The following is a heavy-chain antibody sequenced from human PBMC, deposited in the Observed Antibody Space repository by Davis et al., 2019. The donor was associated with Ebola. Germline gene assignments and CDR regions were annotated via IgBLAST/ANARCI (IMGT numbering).Heavy chain of an antibody. V-gene: IGHV3-33*01. Sequence: GESLKISCAASGFTFSSYGMHWVRQAPGKGLEWMAVIRYDGSNKYYADSVKGRFTISRDNSKNTLYLQMNSLRADDTAVYYCARSASHQNYFDYWGQGTLVTVSS. CDR2: IRYDGSNK. J-gene: IGHJ4*02. CDR3: ARSASHQNYFDY. CDR1: GFTFSSYG.